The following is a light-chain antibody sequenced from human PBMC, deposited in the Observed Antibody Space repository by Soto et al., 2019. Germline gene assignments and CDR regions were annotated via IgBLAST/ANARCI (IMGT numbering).Light chain of an antibody. CDR3: NSYVGSNNYV. CDR2: EVT. J-gene: IGLJ1*01. V-gene: IGLV2-8*01. CDR1: SSDVGRYNY. Sequence: QSALTQPPSASGSPGQSVTISCIGTSSDVGRYNYVSWYQHHPGKAPKLIIYEVTKRPSGVPDRCSGSKSVNTASLTVSGLQADDEADYYCNSYVGSNNYVFGTGTKLTVL.